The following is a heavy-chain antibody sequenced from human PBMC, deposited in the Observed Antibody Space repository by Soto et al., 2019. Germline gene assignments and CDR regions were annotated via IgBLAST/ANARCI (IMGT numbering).Heavy chain of an antibody. D-gene: IGHD2-2*01. Sequence: SETLSLTCAVYGGSFSGYYWSWIRQPPGKGLEWIGEINHSGSTNYNPSLKGRVTISVDTSKNQFSLKLSSVTAADTAVYYCARTYCSSTSCFGDYAFDIWGQGTMVTVSS. V-gene: IGHV4-34*01. CDR3: ARTYCSSTSCFGDYAFDI. CDR2: INHSGST. CDR1: GGSFSGYY. J-gene: IGHJ3*02.